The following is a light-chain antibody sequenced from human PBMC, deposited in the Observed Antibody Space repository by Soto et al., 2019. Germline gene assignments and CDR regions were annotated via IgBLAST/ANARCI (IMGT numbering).Light chain of an antibody. CDR1: QSVTDN. V-gene: IGKV3-15*01. CDR2: GAF. Sequence: EIVMTQSPATLSVSPGETATLSCRASQSVTDNLAWYQQKPGQGPRLLIYGAFTRATGIPARFSGSGSGTEFTLTISSRQSEDFAVYCCQQYKNWPPLTFGGGTKVEIK. J-gene: IGKJ4*01. CDR3: QQYKNWPPLT.